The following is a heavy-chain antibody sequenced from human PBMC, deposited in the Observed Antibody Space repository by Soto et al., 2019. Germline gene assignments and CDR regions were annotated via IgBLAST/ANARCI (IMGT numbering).Heavy chain of an antibody. CDR2: INPSGGST. V-gene: IGHV1-46*01. CDR3: ARSHVLRFLEWLQGGWFDP. D-gene: IGHD3-3*01. CDR1: GYTFTSYY. Sequence: ASVKVSCKAPGYTFTSYYMHWVRQAPGQGLEWMGIINPSGGSTSYAQKFQGRVTMTRDTSTSTVYVELSSLRSEDTAVYYCARSHVLRFLEWLQGGWFDPWGQGTPVTVSS. J-gene: IGHJ5*02.